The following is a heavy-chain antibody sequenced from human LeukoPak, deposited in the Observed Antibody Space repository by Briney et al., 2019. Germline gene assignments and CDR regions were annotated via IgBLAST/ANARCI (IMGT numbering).Heavy chain of an antibody. V-gene: IGHV1-69*06. D-gene: IGHD3-16*01. CDR3: ARGDFGDGYYYYYMDV. Sequence: SVKVSCKASGGTFSSYAISWVRQAPGQGLEWMGGIVPIFGTANYAQKFQGRVTITADKSTSTAYMELSSLRSEDTAVYYCARGDFGDGYYYYYMDVWGKGTTVTVSS. CDR1: GGTFSSYA. CDR2: IVPIFGTA. J-gene: IGHJ6*03.